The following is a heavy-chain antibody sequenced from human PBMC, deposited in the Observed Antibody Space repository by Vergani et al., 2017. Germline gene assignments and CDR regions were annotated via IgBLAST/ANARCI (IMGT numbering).Heavy chain of an antibody. J-gene: IGHJ5*02. Sequence: EVQLVESGGGLVKPGGSLRLSCAASGFTFSSYAMHWVRQAPGKGLEYVSAISSNGCSTYYANSVKGRFTISRDNSKNTLYLQMGSLRAEDMAVYYCARAASSSWYGNWFDPWGQGTLVTVSS. CDR2: ISSNGCST. CDR1: GFTFSSYA. CDR3: ARAASSSWYGNWFDP. V-gene: IGHV3-64*01. D-gene: IGHD6-13*01.